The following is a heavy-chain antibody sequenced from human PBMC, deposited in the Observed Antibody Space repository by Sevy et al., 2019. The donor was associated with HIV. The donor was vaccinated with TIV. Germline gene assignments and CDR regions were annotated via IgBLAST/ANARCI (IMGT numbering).Heavy chain of an antibody. Sequence: GGSLRLSCAASGFTFSSYAMSWVRQAPGKGLEWVSTISSSGGSTYYGDSVKGRFTISRDKSKNTLYLQMNSLRAEDTAVYYCAKPLFGLGSGCPYYYYGMDVWGQGTTVTVSS. CDR2: ISSSGGST. CDR3: AKPLFGLGSGCPYYYYGMDV. J-gene: IGHJ6*02. D-gene: IGHD3-10*01. V-gene: IGHV3-23*01. CDR1: GFTFSSYA.